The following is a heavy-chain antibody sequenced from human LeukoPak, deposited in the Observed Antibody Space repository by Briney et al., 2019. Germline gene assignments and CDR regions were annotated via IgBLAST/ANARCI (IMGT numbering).Heavy chain of an antibody. V-gene: IGHV3-48*03. CDR1: GFTFGSYK. J-gene: IGHJ6*04. CDR3: AELGITMIGGV. CDR2: ISSSGSTI. D-gene: IGHD3-10*02. Sequence: GGSLRLSCPASGFTFGSYKMNWVRQAQGKGLGWVSYISSSGSTIYYADSVKGRFTISRDNAKNSLYLQMNSLRAEDTAVYYCAELGITMIGGVWGKGTTVTISS.